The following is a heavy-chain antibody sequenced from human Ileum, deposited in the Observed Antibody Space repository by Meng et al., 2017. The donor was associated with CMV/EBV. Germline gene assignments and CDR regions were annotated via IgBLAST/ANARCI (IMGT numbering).Heavy chain of an antibody. D-gene: IGHD3-10*01. CDR2: VYSTGST. J-gene: IGHJ4*02. Sequence: PGSGPGLVKPCDTLSLTRSVSGCSISSYYWSWIRQAPGKGLEWIGYVYSTGSTNYSPSLRSRVTISVDTSRNQFSLRLSSVTAADTAVYYCARTGRFGSYYFDYWGQGTLVTVSS. V-gene: IGHV4-59*07. CDR1: GCSISSYY. CDR3: ARTGRFGSYYFDY.